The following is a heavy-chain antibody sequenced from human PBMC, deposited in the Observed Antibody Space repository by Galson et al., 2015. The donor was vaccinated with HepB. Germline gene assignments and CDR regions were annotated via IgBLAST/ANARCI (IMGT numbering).Heavy chain of an antibody. Sequence: SLRLSCAATGFTFSSYGMHWVRQAPGKGLEWVAVILYDGSNQYYADSVRGRFTISRDNSKNTLYLHTDSLRAEDTAVYYCARDRDRKGLDDWGQGTLVIVSS. CDR2: ILYDGSNQ. CDR1: GFTFSSYG. D-gene: IGHD3-10*01. J-gene: IGHJ4*02. V-gene: IGHV3-33*01. CDR3: ARDRDRKGLDD.